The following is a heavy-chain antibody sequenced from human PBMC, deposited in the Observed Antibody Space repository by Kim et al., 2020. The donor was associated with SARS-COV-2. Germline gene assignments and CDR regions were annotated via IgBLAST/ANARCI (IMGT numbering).Heavy chain of an antibody. J-gene: IGHJ6*02. V-gene: IGHV4-39*01. CDR2: IYYSGST. CDR1: GGSISSSSYY. D-gene: IGHD6-19*01. Sequence: SETLSLTCTVSGGSISSSSYYWGWIRQPPGKGLEWIGSIYYSGSTYYNPSLKSRVTISVDTSKNQFSLKLSSVTAADTAVYYCARVGNLNSGWSGGMDDWGQGTTVTVSS. CDR3: ARVGNLNSGWSGGMDD.